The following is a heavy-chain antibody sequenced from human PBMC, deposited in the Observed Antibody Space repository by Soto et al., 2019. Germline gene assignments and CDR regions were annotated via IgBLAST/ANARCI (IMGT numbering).Heavy chain of an antibody. CDR3: ARSLWKQLDPDDAFDI. J-gene: IGHJ3*02. CDR2: ISAYNGNT. V-gene: IGHV1-18*01. D-gene: IGHD6-13*01. Sequence: QVQLVQSGAEVKKPGASVKISCKASGYTFTSYGISWVRQAPGQGLEWMGWISAYNGNTNYAQKLQGRVTMTTDTSTSTAYMELRSLRSDDTAVYYCARSLWKQLDPDDAFDIWGQGTMVTVSS. CDR1: GYTFTSYG.